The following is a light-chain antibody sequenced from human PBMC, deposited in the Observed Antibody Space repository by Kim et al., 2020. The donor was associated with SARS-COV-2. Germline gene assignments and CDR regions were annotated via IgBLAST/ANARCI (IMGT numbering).Light chain of an antibody. CDR2: STN. CDR3: LLYYGGALV. V-gene: IGLV7-43*01. CDR1: KRAVNNGSY. Sequence: PGGTFTPAGPSRKRAVNNGSYPNWFQQKPGRAPRALIYSTNNKHSWTPTRFSGSLLGGKAALTLSGVQPEDEAEYYCLLYYGGALVFGGGTKLTVL. J-gene: IGLJ3*02.